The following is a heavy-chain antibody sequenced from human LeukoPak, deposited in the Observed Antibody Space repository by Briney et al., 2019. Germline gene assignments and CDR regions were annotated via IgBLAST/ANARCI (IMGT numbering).Heavy chain of an antibody. CDR2: IEEDGSEK. D-gene: IGHD6-19*01. Sequence: GGSLRLSCEASGFTFSNYWMNWVRHTPGKGLEWVANIEEDGSEKYYVDSVKGRFTVSRDNAQNSLYLQMNSLRAEDTAVYYCATGHYSSVYWGQGTLVTVPS. J-gene: IGHJ4*02. CDR3: ATGHYSSVY. V-gene: IGHV3-7*05. CDR1: GFTFSNYW.